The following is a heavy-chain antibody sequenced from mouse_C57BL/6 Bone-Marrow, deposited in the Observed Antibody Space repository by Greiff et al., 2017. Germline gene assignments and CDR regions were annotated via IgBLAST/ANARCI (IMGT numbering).Heavy chain of an antibody. CDR3: ANNWAWFAY. V-gene: IGHV1-19*01. CDR2: INPYNGGT. Sequence: EVQLQQSGPVLVKPGASVKMSCKASGYTFTDYYMNWVKQSHGKSLEWIGVINPYNGGTSYTQKFKGKATLTVDKSSSTAYMELNSLTSEDSAVYYCANNWAWFAYWGQGTLVTVSA. CDR1: GYTFTDYY. D-gene: IGHD4-1*01. J-gene: IGHJ3*01.